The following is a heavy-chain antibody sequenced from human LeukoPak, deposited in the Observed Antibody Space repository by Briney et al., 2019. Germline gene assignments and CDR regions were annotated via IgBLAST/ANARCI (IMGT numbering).Heavy chain of an antibody. V-gene: IGHV3-7*01. J-gene: IGHJ6*03. CDR2: IKQDGSEK. D-gene: IGHD6-13*01. Sequence: QPGGSLRLSCAASGFTFSSYWMSWVRQAPGKGLEWVANIKQDGSEKYYVDSVKGRFTISRDNAKNSLYLQMNSPRAEDTAVYYCARERQQLALYYYYYYMDVWGKGTTVTVSS. CDR3: ARERQQLALYYYYYYMDV. CDR1: GFTFSSYW.